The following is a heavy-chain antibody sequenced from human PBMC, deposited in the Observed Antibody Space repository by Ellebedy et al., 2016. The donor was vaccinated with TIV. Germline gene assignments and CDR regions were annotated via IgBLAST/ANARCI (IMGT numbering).Heavy chain of an antibody. D-gene: IGHD1-26*01. Sequence: GESLKISCAASGFMFSSYSVNWVRQAPGQGLEWVSSISSTSTYIYYGDSVKGRFTISRDNAKNLLFLQMNSLRAEDTAVYYCASLVRVGASFDGFDIWGQGTMVTVSS. J-gene: IGHJ3*02. CDR2: ISSTSTYI. CDR1: GFMFSSYS. V-gene: IGHV3-21*06. CDR3: ASLVRVGASFDGFDI.